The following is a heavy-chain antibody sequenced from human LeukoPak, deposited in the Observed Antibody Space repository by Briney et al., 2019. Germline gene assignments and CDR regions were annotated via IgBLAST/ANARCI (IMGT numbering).Heavy chain of an antibody. Sequence: PSETLSLTCTVSGGSISSSSYYWGWIRQPPGKGLEWIGSIYYSGSTYYNPSLKSRVTISVDTSKNQFSLKLSSVTAADTAVYYCARPQNSYGYVPFFYWGQGTLVTVSS. CDR2: IYYSGST. CDR3: ARPQNSYGYVPFFY. CDR1: GGSISSSSYY. D-gene: IGHD5-18*01. J-gene: IGHJ4*02. V-gene: IGHV4-39*01.